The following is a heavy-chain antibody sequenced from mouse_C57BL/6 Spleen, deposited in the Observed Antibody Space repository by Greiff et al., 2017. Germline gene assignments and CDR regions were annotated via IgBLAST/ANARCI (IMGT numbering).Heavy chain of an antibody. Sequence: QVQLQQPGAELVKPGASVKVSCKASGYTFTSYWMHWVKQRPGQGLEWIGRIHPSDSYTNYNQKFKGKSTLTVDKSSSTAYMQLSSLTSEDSAVYYWARREDLYYGNYYAMDYWGQGTSVTVSS. CDR2: IHPSDSYT. V-gene: IGHV1-74*01. J-gene: IGHJ4*01. CDR1: GYTFTSYW. D-gene: IGHD2-1*01. CDR3: ARREDLYYGNYYAMDY.